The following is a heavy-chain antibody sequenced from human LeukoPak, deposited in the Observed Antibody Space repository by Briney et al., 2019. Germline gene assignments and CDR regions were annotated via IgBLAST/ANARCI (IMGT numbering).Heavy chain of an antibody. CDR1: GGSISSSSYY. J-gene: IGHJ4*02. V-gene: IGHV4-39*01. CDR3: ARLNTAMVYYFDY. Sequence: SETLSLTCTVSGGSISSSSYYWGWIRQPPGKGLEWIGSIYYSGSTYYNPSLKGRVTISVDTSKNQFSLKLSSVTAADTAVYYCARLNTAMVYYFDYWGQGTLVTVSS. CDR2: IYYSGST. D-gene: IGHD5-18*01.